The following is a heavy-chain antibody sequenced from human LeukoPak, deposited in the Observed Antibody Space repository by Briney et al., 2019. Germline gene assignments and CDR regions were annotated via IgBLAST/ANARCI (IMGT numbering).Heavy chain of an antibody. CDR2: ISYDGSNK. J-gene: IGHJ4*02. CDR3: AKAGGYCSGGNCYANC. D-gene: IGHD2-15*01. V-gene: IGHV3-30*18. CDR1: GFTFSDYG. Sequence: GGSLRLSSAASGFTFSDYGMHWVRQAPGKGLEWVTIISYDGSNKYYTDSVKGRFTISRDNSKNTVYLQMNSLRAEDTAVYYCAKAGGYCSGGNCYANCWGQGTLVTVSS.